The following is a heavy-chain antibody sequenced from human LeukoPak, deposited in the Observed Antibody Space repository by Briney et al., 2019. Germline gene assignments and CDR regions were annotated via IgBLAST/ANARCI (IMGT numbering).Heavy chain of an antibody. V-gene: IGHV4-59*01. CDR1: GGSISSYY. D-gene: IGHD5-24*01. CDR2: IYYSGST. Sequence: SETLSLTCTVSGGSISSYYWSWIRQPPGKGLEWIGYIYYSGSTNYNPSLKSRVTISVDTSKNQFSLKLSSETAADTAVYYCAREEEKATSWFDPWGQGTLVTVSS. CDR3: AREEEKATSWFDP. J-gene: IGHJ5*02.